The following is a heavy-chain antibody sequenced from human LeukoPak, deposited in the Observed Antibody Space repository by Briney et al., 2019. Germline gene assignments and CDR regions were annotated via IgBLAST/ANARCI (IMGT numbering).Heavy chain of an antibody. CDR3: ARAGIAAAGTSSWFDP. J-gene: IGHJ5*02. D-gene: IGHD6-13*01. V-gene: IGHV1-69*13. CDR1: GGTFSSYA. Sequence: ASVKVSCKASGGTFSSYAISWVRQAPGQGLEWMGGIIPTFGTANYAQKFQGRVTITADESTSTAYMELSSLRSEDTAVYYCARAGIAAAGTSSWFDPWGQGTLVTVSS. CDR2: IIPTFGTA.